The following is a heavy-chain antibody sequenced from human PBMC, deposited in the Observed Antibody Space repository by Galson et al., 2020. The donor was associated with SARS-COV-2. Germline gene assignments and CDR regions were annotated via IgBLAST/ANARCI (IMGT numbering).Heavy chain of an antibody. J-gene: IGHJ4*02. CDR2: IYWDDDK. Sequence: SGPTLVKPTQTLTLTCTFSGFSLSTSGVGVGWISQPQGKALEWLALIYWDDDKRYSPSLTRRLTITKDTSKNQVVLTMTNMDPVDTATYYCAHWDIPYYSSGWYFDYWGQGTLFTVSS. V-gene: IGHV2-5*02. CDR3: AHWDIPYYSSGWYFDY. D-gene: IGHD6-19*01. CDR1: GFSLSTSGVG.